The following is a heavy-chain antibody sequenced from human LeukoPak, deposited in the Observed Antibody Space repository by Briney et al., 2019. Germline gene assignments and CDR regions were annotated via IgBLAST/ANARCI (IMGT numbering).Heavy chain of an antibody. D-gene: IGHD4-17*01. CDR3: ARGPTEYGDYGDY. CDR2: VKEDGSEK. Sequence: GGSLRLSCAASGFTFRRYWMSWVRQAPGKGLAWVANVKEDGSEKYYVDSVKGRFTISRDNAKNSVYLQMNDLRAEDTAVYYCARGPTEYGDYGDYWGQGTLVTVSS. CDR1: GFTFRRYW. J-gene: IGHJ4*02. V-gene: IGHV3-7*01.